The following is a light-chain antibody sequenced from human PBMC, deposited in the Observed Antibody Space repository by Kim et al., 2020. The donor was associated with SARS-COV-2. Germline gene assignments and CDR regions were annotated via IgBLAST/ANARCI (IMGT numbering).Light chain of an antibody. CDR1: QGISST. Sequence: AIQLTQSPFLSAFVGDRVAITCRASQGISSTLAWYQQKPGKAPELLIHDASSLESGVPSRFSGSGYGTDFTLTISSLQPEDFATYYCQQYNIYPLTFGGGTKVDIK. CDR3: QQYNIYPLT. J-gene: IGKJ4*01. V-gene: IGKV1-13*02. CDR2: DAS.